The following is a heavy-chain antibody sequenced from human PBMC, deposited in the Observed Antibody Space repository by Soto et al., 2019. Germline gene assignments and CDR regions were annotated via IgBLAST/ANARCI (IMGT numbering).Heavy chain of an antibody. CDR1: GFTFSGYA. CDR2: ISGGGGSA. J-gene: IGHJ4*02. D-gene: IGHD2-15*01. V-gene: IGHV3-23*01. Sequence: EVQLLESGGGLVQPGGSLTLSCAASGFTFSGYAMSWVRQAPGKGLEWVSTISGGGGSAYYTDSVKGRFTISRDNSKNTLSLRMKSLRAEDTAVYYCVKGGCSGGSCYPLEYWGQGTLVTVSS. CDR3: VKGGCSGGSCYPLEY.